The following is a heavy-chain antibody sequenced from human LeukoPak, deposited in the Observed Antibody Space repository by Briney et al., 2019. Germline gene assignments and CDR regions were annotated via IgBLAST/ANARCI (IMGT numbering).Heavy chain of an antibody. D-gene: IGHD1-14*01. J-gene: IGHJ4*02. CDR2: ISSSGSLI. V-gene: IGHV3-48*03. CDR3: AAAPLPHSYFDY. CDR1: GFTFSSYE. Sequence: PGGALRLSCAAPGFTFSSYEMNWVRQAPGRGLEWVSYISSSGSLIYYADSVKGRFTIPRDNAKNSLYMQMNTLRAEDTAVYYCAAAPLPHSYFDYWGQGTRVTVSS.